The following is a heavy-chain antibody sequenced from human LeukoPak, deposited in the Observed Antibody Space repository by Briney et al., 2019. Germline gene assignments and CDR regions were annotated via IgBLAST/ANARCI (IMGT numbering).Heavy chain of an antibody. Sequence: GGSLRLSCAAARFTFSSYAMSWVRQAPGKGLEWVSSISGSGGSTYYADSVKGRFTISRDNSKNTLYLQMNSLRAEDTAVYYCAKVPAYYYDSSGHHWGQGTLVTVSS. D-gene: IGHD3-22*01. CDR1: RFTFSSYA. CDR3: AKVPAYYYDSSGHH. V-gene: IGHV3-23*01. CDR2: ISGSGGST. J-gene: IGHJ5*02.